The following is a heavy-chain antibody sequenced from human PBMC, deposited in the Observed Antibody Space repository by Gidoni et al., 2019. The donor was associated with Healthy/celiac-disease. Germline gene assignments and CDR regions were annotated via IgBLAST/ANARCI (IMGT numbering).Heavy chain of an antibody. V-gene: IGHV3-21*01. J-gene: IGHJ4*02. CDR2: ISSSSSYI. CDR1: GFPFSSDS. D-gene: IGHD1-26*01. Sequence: EVQLVESGGGLVKPGGSLRLSCAASGFPFSSDSMNWVRQAPGKGLEWVSSISSSSSYIYYADSLKGRFTISRDNAKNSLYLQMNSLRAEDTAVYYCARVRGRSYYFDYWGQGTLVTVSS. CDR3: ARVRGRSYYFDY.